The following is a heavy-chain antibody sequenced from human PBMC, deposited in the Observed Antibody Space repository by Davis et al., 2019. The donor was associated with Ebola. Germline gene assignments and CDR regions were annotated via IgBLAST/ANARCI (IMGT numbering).Heavy chain of an antibody. V-gene: IGHV3-23*01. Sequence: PGGSLRLSCAASGFTFSSYSMNWVRQAPGKGLEWVSTISATEAHTHYSDSVKGRFTISRDNSKDTLYLQMNSLRAEDTATYYCARFCHYTDCSYFDYWGQGTMVAVSS. J-gene: IGHJ4*02. CDR2: ISATEAHT. CDR3: ARFCHYTDCSYFDY. D-gene: IGHD3-3*01. CDR1: GFTFSSYS.